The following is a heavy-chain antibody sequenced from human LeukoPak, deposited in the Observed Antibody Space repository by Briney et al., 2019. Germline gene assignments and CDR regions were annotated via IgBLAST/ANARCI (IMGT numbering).Heavy chain of an antibody. CDR3: VRDAPNVLEPYYFDY. V-gene: IGHV4-38-2*02. Sequence: SETLSLTCTVSGYSISSGYYWGWIRQPPGKGLEWIGSIYHSGSTSYNPSLRSRVTISVDTSKNQFSLKLSSVTAADTAVYYCVRDAPNVLEPYYFDYWGQGTLVTVTS. CDR1: GYSISSGYY. D-gene: IGHD1-1*01. CDR2: IYHSGST. J-gene: IGHJ4*02.